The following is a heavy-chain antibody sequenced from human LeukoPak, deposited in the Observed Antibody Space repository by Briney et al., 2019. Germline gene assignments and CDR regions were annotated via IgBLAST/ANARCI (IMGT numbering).Heavy chain of an antibody. Sequence: PSETLSLTCAVYGGSFSGYYWSWIRQPPGKGLEWIGEINHSGSTNYNPSLKSRVTISVDTSKNQFSLKLSSVTAADTAVYYCAREDYYDRRLDYWGQGTLVTVSS. CDR2: INHSGST. J-gene: IGHJ4*02. CDR1: GGSFSGYY. CDR3: AREDYYDRRLDY. V-gene: IGHV4-34*01. D-gene: IGHD3-22*01.